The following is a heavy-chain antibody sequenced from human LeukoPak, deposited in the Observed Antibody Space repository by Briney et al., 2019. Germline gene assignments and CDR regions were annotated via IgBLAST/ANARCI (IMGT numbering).Heavy chain of an antibody. V-gene: IGHV1-46*01. CDR1: GYTFTSYY. Sequence: ASVKVSCKASGYTFTSYYMHWVRQAPGQGLEWMGIINPSGGSTSYAQKFQGRVTMTRDTSTSTVYVELSSLRSEDTAVYYCARDLGYYDSSGYPYWYFDLWGRGTLVTVSS. CDR3: ARDLGYYDSSGYPYWYFDL. CDR2: INPSGGST. D-gene: IGHD3-22*01. J-gene: IGHJ2*01.